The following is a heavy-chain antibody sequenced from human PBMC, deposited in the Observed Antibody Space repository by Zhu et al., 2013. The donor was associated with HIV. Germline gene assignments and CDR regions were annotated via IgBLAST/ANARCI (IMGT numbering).Heavy chain of an antibody. V-gene: IGHV1-46*01. J-gene: IGHJ3*01. CDR1: GYTFTNNY. D-gene: IGHD6-13*01. CDR2: INPSGGGT. CDR3: ARDGRYSSSFYDAFDL. Sequence: QVQLVQSGAEVRSLGSVKVSCKTSGYTFTNNYIHWVRQAPGQGLEWMGIINPSGGGTSYAQKFQGRVTMTSDASTSTVYMDFSSLRSEDTAVYYCARDGRYSSSFYDAFDLWGQGTMVTVSS.